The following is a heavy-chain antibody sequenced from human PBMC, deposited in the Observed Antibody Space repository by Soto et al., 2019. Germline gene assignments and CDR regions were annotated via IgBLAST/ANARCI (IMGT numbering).Heavy chain of an antibody. CDR2: ISSSSSTI. Sequence: EVQLVESGGGLVQPGGSLRLSCAASGFTFSSYSMNWVRQAPGKGLEWVSYISSSSSTIYYADSVKGRFTISRDNAKNSLYLQMSSLRDEDTAVYYCARDIGYCSGGSCYSDFDYWGQGTLVTVSS. D-gene: IGHD2-15*01. CDR1: GFTFSSYS. V-gene: IGHV3-48*02. CDR3: ARDIGYCSGGSCYSDFDY. J-gene: IGHJ4*02.